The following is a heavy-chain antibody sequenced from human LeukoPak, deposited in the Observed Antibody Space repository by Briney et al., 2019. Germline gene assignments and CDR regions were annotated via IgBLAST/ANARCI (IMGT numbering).Heavy chain of an antibody. V-gene: IGHV3-53*01. D-gene: IGHD3-22*01. Sequence: GGSLRLSCAASGFTFSTYWMTWVRQAPGKGLEWVSVIYSGGSTYYADSVKGRFTISRDNSKNTLYLQMNSLRAEDTAVYYCARVSLPQSSGYYSHGAFDIWGQGTMVTVSS. CDR3: ARVSLPQSSGYYSHGAFDI. CDR2: IYSGGST. CDR1: GFTFSTYW. J-gene: IGHJ3*02.